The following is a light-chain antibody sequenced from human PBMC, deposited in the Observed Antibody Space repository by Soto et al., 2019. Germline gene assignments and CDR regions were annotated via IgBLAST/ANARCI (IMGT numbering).Light chain of an antibody. Sequence: QSVLTQPRSVSGSPGQSVTISCTGTGNDVGAYNYVSWYQQHPGKAPKLMISEVTNRPSGVSDRFSGSKSGNTASLTISGLQAEDEADYYCSSFTSRFTFVFGTGTKLTVL. J-gene: IGLJ1*01. CDR3: SSFTSRFTFV. V-gene: IGLV2-11*01. CDR2: EVT. CDR1: GNDVGAYNY.